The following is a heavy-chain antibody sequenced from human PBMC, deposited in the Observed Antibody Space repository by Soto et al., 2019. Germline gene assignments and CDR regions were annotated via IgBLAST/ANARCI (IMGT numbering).Heavy chain of an antibody. V-gene: IGHV3-49*04. D-gene: IGHD3-22*01. CDR3: TGDELNYYYSSGYYLRHLYFDL. Sequence: GGSLRLSCTASGFTFGDYAMSWVRQAPGKGLEWVGFIRSKAYGGTTEYAASVKGRFTISRDDSKSIAYLQMNSLKTEDTAVYYCTGDELNYYYSSGYYLRHLYFDLWGRGTLVTVSS. J-gene: IGHJ2*01. CDR1: GFTFGDYA. CDR2: IRSKAYGGTT.